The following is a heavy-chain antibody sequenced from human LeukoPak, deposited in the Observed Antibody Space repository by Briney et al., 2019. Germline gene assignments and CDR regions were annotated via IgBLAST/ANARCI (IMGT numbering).Heavy chain of an antibody. D-gene: IGHD1-1*01. CDR2: FDPEDGEP. Sequence: ASVKVSCKVSGYSLNELFTHWVRQAPGKGLEWMGGFDPEDGEPMYAQKFQGRVTMTEDTSTDTAYMELRSLRSEDTAVYYCATEKDELLDSWGQGTLVTVSS. CDR1: GYSLNELF. J-gene: IGHJ5*01. V-gene: IGHV1-24*01. CDR3: ATEKDELLDS.